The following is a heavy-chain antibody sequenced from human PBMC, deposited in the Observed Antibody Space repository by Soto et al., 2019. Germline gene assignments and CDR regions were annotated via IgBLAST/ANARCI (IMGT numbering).Heavy chain of an antibody. Sequence: QLQLQESGPGLVKPSETLSLTCTVSGVSISSSSYYWGWFRQPPGKGLEWIGTIYYGGSSYSNPSHKSRVTISLDTSKTQFSLTLTSVTAADTAVYYCARHGSYWGQGTLVTVSS. CDR3: ARHGSY. CDR2: IYYGGSS. J-gene: IGHJ4*02. V-gene: IGHV4-39*01. CDR1: GVSISSSSYY.